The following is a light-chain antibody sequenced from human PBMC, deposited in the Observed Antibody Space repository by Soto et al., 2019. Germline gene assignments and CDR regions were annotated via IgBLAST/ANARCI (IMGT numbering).Light chain of an antibody. CDR1: QDIGSA. CDR3: KQYGSSPLT. J-gene: IGKJ4*01. V-gene: IGKV3-20*01. CDR2: GAS. Sequence: EVVLTQSPATLSVSPGDRATLSCRASQDIGSAVAWYHQKPGQAHRLLIYGASSRATGIPDRISGSGSGTDFTLTIRRLEPEDFAVYYCKQYGSSPLTFGGGTKVDIK.